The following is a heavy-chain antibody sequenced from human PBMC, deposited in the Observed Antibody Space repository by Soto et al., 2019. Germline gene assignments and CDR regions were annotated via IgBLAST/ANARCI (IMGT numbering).Heavy chain of an antibody. Sequence: SDTLSLTCTVSGDSMSSYYWRWIRQPPGKGLEWIGYIYYSGSTTYNPSLRSRVTMSVDTSTTQFSLSLSSVTAADSAVYYCARAKSKYQTFDQFGQGYQVAV. V-gene: IGHV4-59*01. D-gene: IGHD2-2*01. J-gene: IGHJ4*02. CDR3: ARAKSKYQTFDQ. CDR2: IYYSGST. CDR1: GDSMSSYY.